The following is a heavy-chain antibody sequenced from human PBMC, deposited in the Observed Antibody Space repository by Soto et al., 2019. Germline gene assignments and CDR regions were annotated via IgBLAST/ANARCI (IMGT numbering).Heavy chain of an antibody. CDR1: VFTFSGYS. D-gene: IGHD2-21*02. CDR3: AREETAWPLAYGLDV. CDR2: ISTRSDI. J-gene: IGHJ6*02. V-gene: IGHV3-21*01. Sequence: WWSLRLSCSASVFTFSGYSMNWGRQAPGKGLEWVASISTRSDIYYADSVKGRFTISRDNAKNSVSLQMNSLRAEDTAVYYCAREETAWPLAYGLDVWGQGTTVTVSS.